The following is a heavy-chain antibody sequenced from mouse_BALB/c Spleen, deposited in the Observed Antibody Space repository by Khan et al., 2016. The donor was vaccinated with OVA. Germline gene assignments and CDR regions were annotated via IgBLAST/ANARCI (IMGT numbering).Heavy chain of an antibody. D-gene: IGHD2-10*01. CDR3: ARAYYGNYREAMDY. CDR1: GFSLTGYG. Sequence: QVQLKESGPGLVAPSQSLSITCTVPGFSLTGYGVNWVRQPPGKGLVWLGMIWGDGSTDYNSALKSRLSISKDNSKSQVYIKMNELQTEDTARYYCARAYYGNYREAMDYWGQGTSVTVSS. CDR2: IWGDGST. J-gene: IGHJ4*01. V-gene: IGHV2-6-7*01.